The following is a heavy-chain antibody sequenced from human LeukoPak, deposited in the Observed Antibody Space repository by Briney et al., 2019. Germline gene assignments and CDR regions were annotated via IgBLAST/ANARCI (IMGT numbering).Heavy chain of an antibody. Sequence: GASVKVSCKASGYTFTDYYMHWVRQAPGQGLEWMGWVHPKSGGTRYAQKFQGRVTMTRDTSISTAYMELSSLTPDDTALFYCARDSEAAAGLSFDYWGQGTLVTVSS. CDR1: GYTFTDYY. J-gene: IGHJ4*02. CDR2: VHPKSGGT. CDR3: ARDSEAAAGLSFDY. D-gene: IGHD6-13*01. V-gene: IGHV1-2*02.